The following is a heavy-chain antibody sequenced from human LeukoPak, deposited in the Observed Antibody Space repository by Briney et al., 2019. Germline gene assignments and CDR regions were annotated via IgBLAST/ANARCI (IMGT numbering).Heavy chain of an antibody. J-gene: IGHJ5*02. D-gene: IGHD3-3*01. CDR1: GGTFSSYA. CDR2: IIPILGIA. Sequence: SVKVSCKASGGTFSSYAISWVRQAPGQGLEWMGRIIPILGIANYAQKFQGRVTMTRNTSISTAYMELSSLRSEDTAVYYCARGVYYDFWSGYSNWFDPWGQGTLVTVSS. V-gene: IGHV1-69*04. CDR3: ARGVYYDFWSGYSNWFDP.